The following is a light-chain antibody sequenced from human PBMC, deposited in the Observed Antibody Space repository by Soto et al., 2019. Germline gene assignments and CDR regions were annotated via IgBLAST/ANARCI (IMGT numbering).Light chain of an antibody. Sequence: DIQMTQSPSTLSASVGDRVAITCRARQPISTWVAWYQQKPGKAPKLLISDSSTLERGVPSRISGSGSGTDFALTSSSLQPDDFASYYCQHYHSYPYTFGPGTKVEIK. V-gene: IGKV1-5*01. CDR1: QPISTW. CDR2: DSS. CDR3: QHYHSYPYT. J-gene: IGKJ2*01.